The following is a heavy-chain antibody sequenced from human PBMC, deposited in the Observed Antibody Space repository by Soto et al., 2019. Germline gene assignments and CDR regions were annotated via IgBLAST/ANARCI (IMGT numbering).Heavy chain of an antibody. CDR3: ARDCVWAGSTNCPSVD. Sequence: PGGSLRLSCAASGFTFSDYYMSWIRQAPGKGLEWVSYISGSGSSIYYADSVKGRFTISRDNAKNSLYLQMSSLRAEDTAVYYCARDCVWAGSTNCPSVDWGQGTLVTVSS. D-gene: IGHD2-2*01. CDR1: GFTFSDYY. J-gene: IGHJ4*02. V-gene: IGHV3-11*01. CDR2: ISGSGSSI.